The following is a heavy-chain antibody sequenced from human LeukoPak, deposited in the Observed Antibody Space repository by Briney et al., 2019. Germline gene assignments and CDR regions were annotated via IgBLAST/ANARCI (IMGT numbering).Heavy chain of an antibody. CDR3: AKGAAMVSESLFDY. D-gene: IGHD5-18*01. V-gene: IGHV3-9*01. J-gene: IGHJ4*02. CDR2: ISWNSGNI. CDR1: GFTFDDYA. Sequence: PGRSLRLSCAASGFTFDDYAMHWVRQAPGKGLEWVSGISWNSGNIGYADSVKGRFTISRDNAKNSLYLQINSLRAEDTALYYCAKGAAMVSESLFDYWGQGTLVTVSS.